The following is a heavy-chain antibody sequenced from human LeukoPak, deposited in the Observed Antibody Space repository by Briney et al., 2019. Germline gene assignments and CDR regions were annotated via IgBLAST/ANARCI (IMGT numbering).Heavy chain of an antibody. D-gene: IGHD3-10*01. J-gene: IGHJ6*04. CDR2: IDPSDSYT. CDR3: ARHVGGFFYYYGMDV. CDR1: GYSFTSYW. Sequence: GESLKISCKGSGYSFTSYWISWVRQMPGKGLEWMGRIDPSDSYTNYSPSFQGHATISADKSISTAYLQWSSLKASDTAMYYCARHVGGFFYYYGMDVWGKGTTVTVSS. V-gene: IGHV5-10-1*01.